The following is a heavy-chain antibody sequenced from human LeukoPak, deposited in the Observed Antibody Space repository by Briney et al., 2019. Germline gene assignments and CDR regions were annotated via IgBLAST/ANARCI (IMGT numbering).Heavy chain of an antibody. CDR2: ISSSSDYI. Sequence: GGSLRLSCAASGFSFISYSMNWVRQAPGKGLEWVSSISSSSDYIYHADSVKGRFTISRDISKNTLYLQMSSLRAEDTAVYYCAREKLSYDYVWGSYRESYYFDYWGQGTLVTVSS. D-gene: IGHD3-16*02. CDR1: GFSFISYS. CDR3: AREKLSYDYVWGSYRESYYFDY. V-gene: IGHV3-21*01. J-gene: IGHJ4*02.